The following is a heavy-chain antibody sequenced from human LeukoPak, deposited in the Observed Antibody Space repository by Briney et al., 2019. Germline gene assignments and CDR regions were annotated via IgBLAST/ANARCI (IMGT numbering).Heavy chain of an antibody. J-gene: IGHJ4*02. Sequence: PSETLSLTCTVSGGSISSSSYYWGWIRQPPGKGLEWIGSIYYSGSTYYNPSLKSRVTISVDTSKNQFSLKLSSVTAADTAVYYCARARRGRWLQLGYWGQGTLVTVSS. CDR2: IYYSGST. D-gene: IGHD5-24*01. CDR1: GGSISSSSYY. V-gene: IGHV4-39*01. CDR3: ARARRGRWLQLGY.